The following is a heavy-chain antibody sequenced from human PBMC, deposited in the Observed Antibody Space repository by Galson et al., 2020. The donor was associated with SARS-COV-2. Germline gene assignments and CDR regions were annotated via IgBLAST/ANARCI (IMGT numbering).Heavy chain of an antibody. CDR2: IYYTGNI. CDR1: GGSISSGGYY. J-gene: IGHJ3*02. Sequence: ASETLSLTCTVSGGSISSGGYYWSWLRQHPGKGLEWIGYIYYTGNIYYNPSLESRVTISVDTSKNLLSLILSSVTAADTAVYYCARGEKGYTYGHDAFDIWGQGTVVAVSS. D-gene: IGHD5-18*01. CDR3: ARGEKGYTYGHDAFDI. V-gene: IGHV4-31*03.